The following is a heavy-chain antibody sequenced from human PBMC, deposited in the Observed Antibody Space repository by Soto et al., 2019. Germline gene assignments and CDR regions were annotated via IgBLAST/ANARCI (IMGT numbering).Heavy chain of an antibody. J-gene: IGHJ4*02. V-gene: IGHV4-31*03. Sequence: SETLSLTCTFSGCSISSGGYYWSWIRQHPGKGLEWIGYIYYSGSTYYNPSLKSRVTISVDTSKNQFSLKLSSVTAADTAVYYCAGDAPTTVSKFDYWGQGTLVTVSS. D-gene: IGHD4-17*01. CDR2: IYYSGST. CDR3: AGDAPTTVSKFDY. CDR1: GCSISSGGYY.